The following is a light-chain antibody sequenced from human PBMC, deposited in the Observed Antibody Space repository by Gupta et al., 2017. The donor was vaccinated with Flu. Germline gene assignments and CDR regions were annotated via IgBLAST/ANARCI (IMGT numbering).Light chain of an antibody. CDR3: QAWDSSTVL. CDR1: KLGDRY. V-gene: IGLV3-1*01. CDR2: HDS. J-gene: IGLJ2*01. Sequence: SYELTQPPSVSVSPGQTASITCSGDKLGDRYASWYQQNPGQSPVLVIYHDSKRPSGIPERFSGSNSGNTATLTISGTQAMDEADYYCQAWDSSTVLFGGGTKLTVL.